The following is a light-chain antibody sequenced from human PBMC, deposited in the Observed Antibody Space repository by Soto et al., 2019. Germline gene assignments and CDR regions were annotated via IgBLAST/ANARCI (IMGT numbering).Light chain of an antibody. CDR2: EGS. CDR1: SSDVGSYNL. CDR3: CSYAASSSLV. Sequence: QSALTQPASMSGSPGQSITISCTGTSSDVGSYNLVSWYQQHPGKAPKLMIYEGSKRPSGVSNRFSGSNSDNTASLTISGLQTEDEADYHCCSYAASSSLVFGGGTKLTVL. J-gene: IGLJ3*02. V-gene: IGLV2-23*01.